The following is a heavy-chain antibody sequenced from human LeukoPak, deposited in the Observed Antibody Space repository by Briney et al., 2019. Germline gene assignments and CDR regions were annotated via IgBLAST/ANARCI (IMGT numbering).Heavy chain of an antibody. CDR1: GFTFSSYG. Sequence: GRSLRLSCAASGFTFSSYGMHWVRQAPGKGLEWVAVISYDGSNKYYADSVKGRFTISRDNSKNTLYLQMNSLRAEDTAVYYCAKDRPPLGGPDYFDYWGQGTLVTVSS. CDR3: AKDRPPLGGPDYFDY. CDR2: ISYDGSNK. D-gene: IGHD3-10*01. V-gene: IGHV3-30*18. J-gene: IGHJ4*02.